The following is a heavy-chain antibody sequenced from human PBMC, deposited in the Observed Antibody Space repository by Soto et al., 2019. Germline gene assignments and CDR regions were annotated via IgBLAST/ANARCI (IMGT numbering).Heavy chain of an antibody. D-gene: IGHD6-6*01. V-gene: IGHV3-73*01. J-gene: IGHJ4*02. CDR2: IRSKANSYAT. CDR1: GFTFSGSA. CDR3: TRAGKEQLVHY. Sequence: GESLKISCAASGFTFSGSAMHWVRQASGKGLEWVGRIRSKANSYATAYAASVKGRFTISRDDSKNTAYLQMNSLKTEDTAVYYCTRAGKEQLVHYWGQGTLVTVSS.